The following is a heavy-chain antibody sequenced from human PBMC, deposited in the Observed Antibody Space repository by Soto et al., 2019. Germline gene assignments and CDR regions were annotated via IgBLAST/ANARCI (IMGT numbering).Heavy chain of an antibody. CDR1: GGSISSYY. Sequence: PSETLSLTCTVSGGSISSYYWSWIRQPPGKGLEWIGYIYYSGSTNYNPSLKSRVTISVDTSKNQFSLKLSSVTAADTAVYYCARGYSGYDPSSVYWGQGTLVTVSS. D-gene: IGHD5-12*01. CDR3: ARGYSGYDPSSVY. V-gene: IGHV4-59*01. CDR2: IYYSGST. J-gene: IGHJ4*02.